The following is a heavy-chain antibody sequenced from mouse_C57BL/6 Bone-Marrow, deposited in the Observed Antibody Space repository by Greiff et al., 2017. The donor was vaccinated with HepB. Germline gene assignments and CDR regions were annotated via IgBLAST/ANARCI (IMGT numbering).Heavy chain of an antibody. Sequence: QVQLQQSGAELVKPGASVKLSCKASGYTFTEYTIHWVKQRSGQGLEWIGWFYPGSGSIKYNEKFKDKATLTAAKSSSTVYMELRRLTSEDSAVYFCARREKRFYGNYETWCAYGGQGTLVTVSA. D-gene: IGHD2-1*01. CDR2: FYPGSGSI. CDR1: GYTFTEYT. J-gene: IGHJ3*01. V-gene: IGHV1-62-2*01. CDR3: ARREKRFYGNYETWCAY.